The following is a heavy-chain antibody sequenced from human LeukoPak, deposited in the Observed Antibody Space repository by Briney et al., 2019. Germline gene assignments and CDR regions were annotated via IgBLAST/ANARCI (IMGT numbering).Heavy chain of an antibody. CDR1: GFTFGTCG. Sequence: GGSLRLSCEASGFTFGTCGMHWVRQAPGEGLQWVAFIQKDGSNEDYADSVKGRFTISRDNSKNTLYLQMNSLRTEDTAVYFCVKDTLFSVVIPGNDAFDIWGQGTMVTVSS. CDR3: VKDTLFSVVIPGNDAFDI. CDR2: IQKDGSNE. J-gene: IGHJ3*02. V-gene: IGHV3-30*02. D-gene: IGHD3-22*01.